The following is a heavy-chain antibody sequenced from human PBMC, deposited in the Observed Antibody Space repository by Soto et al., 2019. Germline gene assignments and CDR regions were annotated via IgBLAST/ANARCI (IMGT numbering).Heavy chain of an antibody. D-gene: IGHD6-19*01. V-gene: IGHV1-69*01. CDR3: GREVAVAGDYWYFDL. J-gene: IGHJ2*01. CDR2: IIPIFGTA. CDR1: GGTFSSYA. Sequence: QVQLVQSGAEVKKPGSSVKVSCKASGGTFSSYAISWVRQAPGQGLEWMGGIIPIFGTANYAQKFQGRVTITADESTSTDYMELSSLRSDDTAVYYCGREVAVAGDYWYFDLWGRGTLVTVSS.